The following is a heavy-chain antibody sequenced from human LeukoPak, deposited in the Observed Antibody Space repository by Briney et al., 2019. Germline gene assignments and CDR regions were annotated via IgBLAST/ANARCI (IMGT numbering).Heavy chain of an antibody. D-gene: IGHD2-15*01. CDR3: ARGLSVGD. CDR2: INHSGST. J-gene: IGHJ4*02. V-gene: IGHV4-34*01. Sequence: SETLSLTCAVYGGSFSGYYWSWIRQPPGKGLEWIGEINHSGSTNYNPSLKSRVTISVDTSKNQFSLKLSSVTAADTGVYYCARGLSVGDWGQGTLVTVSS. CDR1: GGSFSGYY.